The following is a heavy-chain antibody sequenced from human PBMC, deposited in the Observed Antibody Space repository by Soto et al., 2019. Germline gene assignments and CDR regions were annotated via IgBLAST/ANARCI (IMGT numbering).Heavy chain of an antibody. CDR1: GGSINNYY. CDR3: ARAYCCDSSATGFDY. CDR2: IYYSGST. Sequence: SETLSLTCTVSGGSINNYYWSWIRQPPGKGLEWIGYIYYSGSTNYNPSLKSRVTISVDTSKNQFSLKLSSVTAADTAVYYCARAYCCDSSATGFDYWGQGTLVTVSS. V-gene: IGHV4-59*01. J-gene: IGHJ4*02. D-gene: IGHD3-22*01.